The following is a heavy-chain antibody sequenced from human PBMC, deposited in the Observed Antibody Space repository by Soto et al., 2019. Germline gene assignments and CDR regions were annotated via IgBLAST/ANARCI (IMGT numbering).Heavy chain of an antibody. CDR2: ISSDGGST. J-gene: IGHJ4*02. D-gene: IGHD2-2*01. CDR1: GFTFSTYA. Sequence: EVQLVESGGGLVQPGGSLRLSCAASGFTFSTYAMHWVRQAPGKGLEYVSAISSDGGSTYYANSVKGRFTISRDNSTXTRYLQRGSLRAEDRAVYYCASRYCSSTSCSYFHYWGQGTLVTVSS. V-gene: IGHV3-64*01. CDR3: ASRYCSSTSCSYFHY.